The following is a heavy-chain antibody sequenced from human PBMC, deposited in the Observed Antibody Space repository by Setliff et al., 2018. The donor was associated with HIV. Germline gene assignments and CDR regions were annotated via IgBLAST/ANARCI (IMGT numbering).Heavy chain of an antibody. V-gene: IGHV1-18*04. CDR1: GYTFSSHG. CDR2: ISDYNGNT. D-gene: IGHD6-19*01. J-gene: IGHJ3*02. CDR3: ARYASYTSDWREAFDI. Sequence: ASVKVSCKASGYTFSSHGITWVRQVPGQGLEWMGWISDYNGNTNYAQKFQARVTMTKDSSTTTAYMELRSLRADDTALYYCARYASYTSDWREAFDIWGQGKMVTVSS.